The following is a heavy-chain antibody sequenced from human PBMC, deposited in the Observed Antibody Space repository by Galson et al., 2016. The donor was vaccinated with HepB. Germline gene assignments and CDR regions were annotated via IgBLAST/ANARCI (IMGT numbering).Heavy chain of an antibody. CDR2: IRGGGDAT. J-gene: IGHJ4*02. Sequence: SLRLSCAASGFTFSNYATAWVRLPPGKGLEWVSTIRGGGDATYYADSVKGRFTISRDNSRGTLYLHLSSLRAEDTALYYCARGHGDYFPANYFNYWGQGTLVTVSS. CDR3: ARGHGDYFPANYFNY. D-gene: IGHD4-17*01. V-gene: IGHV3-23*01. CDR1: GFTFSNYA.